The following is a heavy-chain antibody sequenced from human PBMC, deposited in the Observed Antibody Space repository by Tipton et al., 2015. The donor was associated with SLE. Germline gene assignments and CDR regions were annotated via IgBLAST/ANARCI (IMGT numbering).Heavy chain of an antibody. J-gene: IGHJ4*02. Sequence: LRLSCAASGFTFSSYSMNWVRQAPGKGLVWVGYLQYTGTTSYSPSLKSRATISVDTSKNQLSLRLSSVTAADTAVYFCARGISSGWWNYWGQGNLVTVSS. CDR3: ARGISSGWWNY. D-gene: IGHD6-19*01. CDR1: GFTFSSYS. V-gene: IGHV4-59*12. CDR2: LQYTGTT.